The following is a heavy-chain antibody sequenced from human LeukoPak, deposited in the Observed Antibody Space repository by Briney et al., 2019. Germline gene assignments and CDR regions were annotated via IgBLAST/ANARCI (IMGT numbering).Heavy chain of an antibody. CDR2: INHSGST. J-gene: IGHJ2*01. V-gene: IGHV4-31*03. CDR1: GGSISSGASD. Sequence: PSETLSLTCTVSGGSISSGASDWGWIRQQPKRGLEWVGYINHSGSTYYNPSLGSRVTMSVDTSKNQFSLKLSSVTAADSAVYYCARAARQGFTMIVVPFFYFDLWGRGTLVTVSS. CDR3: ARAARQGFTMIVVPFFYFDL. D-gene: IGHD3-22*01.